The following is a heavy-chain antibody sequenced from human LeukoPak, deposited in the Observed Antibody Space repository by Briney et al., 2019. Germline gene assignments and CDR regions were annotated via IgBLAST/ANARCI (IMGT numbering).Heavy chain of an antibody. V-gene: IGHV3-74*01. Sequence: PGGSLRLSCAASGFTFSRYWMHWGRQAPGKGVGWVSRINSDGSGTNYADSVKGRFTISRDNAKNTLYPQVNSLRAEDTAVYYCARGMYYYGSGSYYRVDSFDIGGQGTMVTVSA. CDR1: GFTFSRYW. D-gene: IGHD3-10*01. J-gene: IGHJ3*02. CDR3: ARGMYYYGSGSYYRVDSFDI. CDR2: INSDGSGT.